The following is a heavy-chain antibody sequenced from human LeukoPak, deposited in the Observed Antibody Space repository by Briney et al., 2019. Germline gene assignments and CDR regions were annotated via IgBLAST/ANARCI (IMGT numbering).Heavy chain of an antibody. CDR2: ILYDGSNK. D-gene: IGHD3-10*02. CDR1: GFTFSSYG. CDR3: AKDGAMVGPMDV. V-gene: IGHV3-30*18. Sequence: GGSLRLSCAASGFTFSSYGMHWVRQAPGKGLEWVALILYDGSNKYYADSVKGRFTISRDNSKNTLYLQVNSLRAEDTAVYYCAKDGAMVGPMDVWGQGTTVTVSS. J-gene: IGHJ6*02.